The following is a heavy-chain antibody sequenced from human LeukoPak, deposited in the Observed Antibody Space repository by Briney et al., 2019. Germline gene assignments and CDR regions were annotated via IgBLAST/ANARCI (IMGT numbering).Heavy chain of an antibody. Sequence: PSETLSLTCTVSGGSISTYYGNWIRQAPGKGLEWIGYIYYSGSTNYNPSLKSRVTMSVDTSKNQFSLKLSSVTAADTAVYYCARHVYYDSSGYPGKYYFDYWGQGTLVTVSS. CDR3: ARHVYYDSSGYPGKYYFDY. D-gene: IGHD3-22*01. J-gene: IGHJ4*02. CDR1: GGSISTYY. CDR2: IYYSGST. V-gene: IGHV4-59*08.